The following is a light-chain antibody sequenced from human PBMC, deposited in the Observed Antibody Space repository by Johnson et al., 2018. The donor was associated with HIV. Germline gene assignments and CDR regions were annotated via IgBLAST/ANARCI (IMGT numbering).Light chain of an antibody. J-gene: IGLJ1*01. CDR2: DNN. V-gene: IGLV1-51*01. CDR1: SSNIGNNY. CDR3: GTWDNSLSAYV. Sequence: QPVLTQPPSVSAAPGQKVTISCSGSSSNIGNNYVSWYQQVPGTAPKLLIYDNNKRPSGIPDRFSGSKSCTSATLGITGLQTGDDADYYCGTWDNSLSAYVFGTGTKVTVL.